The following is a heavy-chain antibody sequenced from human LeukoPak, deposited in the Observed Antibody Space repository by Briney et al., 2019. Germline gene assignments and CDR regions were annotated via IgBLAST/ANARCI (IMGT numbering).Heavy chain of an antibody. CDR2: INPNSGDT. Sequence: ASVKVSCKASGYTFTDYYMHWVRQAPGQGLEWIGWINPNSGDTNYAQKFQGRGTMTRDRSITTAYMELTSMRSDDTAMYYCARDRGRISDYYGSGRSLHYYMDVWGRGTTVTVSS. V-gene: IGHV1-2*02. CDR3: ARDRGRISDYYGSGRSLHYYMDV. CDR1: GYTFTDYY. D-gene: IGHD3-10*01. J-gene: IGHJ6*03.